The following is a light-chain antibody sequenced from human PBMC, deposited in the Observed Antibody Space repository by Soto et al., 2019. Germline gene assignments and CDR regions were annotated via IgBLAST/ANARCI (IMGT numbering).Light chain of an antibody. CDR2: GAF. V-gene: IGKV3-15*01. J-gene: IGKJ1*01. Sequence: EIAVTRSPAIRSLSPGKGASLSCRASENVRTKVGWYQQKAGQAPRLLIYGAFTRATGIPTRFSGTGSGTEFSLTISSLQSEDLALYYCQQYNDLPLTVGQGTKVDI. CDR1: ENVRTK. CDR3: QQYNDLPLT.